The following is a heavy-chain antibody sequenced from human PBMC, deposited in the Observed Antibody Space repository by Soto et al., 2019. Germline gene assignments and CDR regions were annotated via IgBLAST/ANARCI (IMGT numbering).Heavy chain of an antibody. CDR3: ASHDPGARFDP. J-gene: IGHJ5*02. D-gene: IGHD1-1*01. CDR2: INPNNGAT. Sequence: QVQLVQSGAEVKKPGASVKVSCKAPRYIFTAYFMHWGRQAPGQGLEWMGWINPNNGATNYGLSFQGRVTMTRDTSIRTAYKELSSLRSDDTSVYYCASHDPGARFDPWGQGTLVNVSS. CDR1: RYIFTAYF. V-gene: IGHV1-2*02.